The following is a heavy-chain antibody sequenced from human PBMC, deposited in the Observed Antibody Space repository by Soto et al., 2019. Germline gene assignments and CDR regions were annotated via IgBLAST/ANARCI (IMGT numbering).Heavy chain of an antibody. CDR2: IYPGDSDT. D-gene: IGHD3-16*01. CDR3: ARVGGGNSALDY. CDR1: GYGFANYW. Sequence: PGESLKISCKGSGYGFANYWIAWVRQMPGKGLEWMAIIYPGDSDTRYSPSFQGQVTISADKSITTAYLQYNSLKASDTAMYYCARVGGGNSALDYWGQGTLVTVPS. V-gene: IGHV5-51*01. J-gene: IGHJ4*02.